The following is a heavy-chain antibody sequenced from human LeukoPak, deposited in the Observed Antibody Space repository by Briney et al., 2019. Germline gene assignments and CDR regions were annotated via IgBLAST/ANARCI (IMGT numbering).Heavy chain of an antibody. V-gene: IGHV4-61*02. Sequence: SETLSLTCTVSGGSLSSGSYYWSWIRQPAGKGLEWIGRIYTSGSTNYNPSLKSRVTISVDASKNQFSLKLSSVTAADTAVYYCARGYYDFWSGVGAFDIWGQGTMVTVSS. CDR3: ARGYYDFWSGVGAFDI. J-gene: IGHJ3*02. CDR2: IYTSGST. CDR1: GGSLSSGSYY. D-gene: IGHD3-3*01.